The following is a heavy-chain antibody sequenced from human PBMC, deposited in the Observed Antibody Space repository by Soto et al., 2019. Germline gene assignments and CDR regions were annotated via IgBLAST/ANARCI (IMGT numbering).Heavy chain of an antibody. V-gene: IGHV1-18*01. CDR1: GYTFTSYG. CDR3: ARGSNYDDDYYYGIDV. Sequence: ASVKVSCKASGYTFTSYGISWVRQAPGQGLEWMGWISAYNGNTNYAQKLQGSVTMTTDPSTSTAYMELRSLRSDDTAVYYCARGSNYDDDYYYGIDVWGQGTTVTVSS. J-gene: IGHJ6*02. D-gene: IGHD4-17*01. CDR2: ISAYNGNT.